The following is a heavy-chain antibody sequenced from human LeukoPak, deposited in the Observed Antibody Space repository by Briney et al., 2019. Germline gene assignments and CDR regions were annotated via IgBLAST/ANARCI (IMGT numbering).Heavy chain of an antibody. CDR2: ISYSGST. Sequence: PSETLSLTCTVSGVSISSYYWSWIRQPPGKGLEWIGYISYSGSTNYNPSLKSRVTFSVDTSKNQFSLKLSSVTAADTAVYYCARGGYNYGGHNWFDPWGQGTLVTVSS. D-gene: IGHD5-18*01. J-gene: IGHJ5*02. V-gene: IGHV4-59*01. CDR3: ARGGYNYGGHNWFDP. CDR1: GVSISSYY.